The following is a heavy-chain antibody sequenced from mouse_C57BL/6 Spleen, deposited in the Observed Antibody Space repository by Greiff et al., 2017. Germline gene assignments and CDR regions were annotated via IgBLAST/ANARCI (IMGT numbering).Heavy chain of an antibody. J-gene: IGHJ2*01. Sequence: VQVVESGPGLVAPSQSLSITCTVSGFSLTSYAISWVRQPPGKGLEWLGVIWTGGGTNSNSALNSRLSISTDNSKSHVFLKMNSLQTDDTARYYCARNHYYGSFYYFDDWGQGTTLTVSS. CDR3: ARNHYYGSFYYFDD. V-gene: IGHV2-9-1*01. CDR2: IWTGGGT. CDR1: GFSLTSYA. D-gene: IGHD1-1*01.